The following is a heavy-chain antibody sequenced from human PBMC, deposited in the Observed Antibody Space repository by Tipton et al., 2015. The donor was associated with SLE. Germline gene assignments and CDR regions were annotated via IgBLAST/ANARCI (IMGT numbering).Heavy chain of an antibody. D-gene: IGHD3-22*01. V-gene: IGHV3-53*01. Sequence: SLRLSCAVSGFMVSSNYMSWVRQAPGKGLEWVSVIYSGGSIYYADSVKGRFTISRDNSKNTLYLQMNRLRAEDTAVYYCARAGHFGSSGYKFDGNDSWGRGTLVTVSS. CDR2: IYSGGSI. CDR3: ARAGHFGSSGYKFDGNDS. CDR1: GFMVSSNY. J-gene: IGHJ4*02.